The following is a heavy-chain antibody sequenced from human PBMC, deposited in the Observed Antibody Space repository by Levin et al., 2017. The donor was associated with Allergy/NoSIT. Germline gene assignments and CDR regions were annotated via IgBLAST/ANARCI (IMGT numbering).Heavy chain of an antibody. J-gene: IGHJ4*02. D-gene: IGHD5-18*01. Sequence: LSLTCAASGFTFSSYAMHWVRQAPGKGLEWVAVISYDGSNKYYADSVKGRFTISRDNSKNTLYLQMNSLRAEDTAVYYCARDLFSDTAMVTGGWYFDYWGQGTLVTVSS. CDR2: ISYDGSNK. CDR1: GFTFSSYA. CDR3: ARDLFSDTAMVTGGWYFDY. V-gene: IGHV3-30-3*01.